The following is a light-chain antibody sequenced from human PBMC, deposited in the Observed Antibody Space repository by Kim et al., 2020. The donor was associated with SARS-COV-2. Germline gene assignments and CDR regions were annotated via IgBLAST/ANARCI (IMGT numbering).Light chain of an antibody. CDR3: NSRDSSGNHVV. CDR2: GKH. CDR1: SPRRSY. J-gene: IGLJ2*01. Sequence: CQGDSPRRSYASWYQQMPGHAPVLVISGINNLVIYGKHNRPSGIPDRFSGSSSGNTASLTISGAQAEDEADYYCNSRDSSGNHVVFGGVTKLTVL. V-gene: IGLV3-19*01.